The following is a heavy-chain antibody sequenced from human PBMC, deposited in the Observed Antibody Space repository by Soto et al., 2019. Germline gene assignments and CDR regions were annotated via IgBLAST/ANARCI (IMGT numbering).Heavy chain of an antibody. CDR3: ATGRNAGYSYGPPSYYFDY. D-gene: IGHD5-18*01. CDR1: GYTLTELS. Sequence: ASVKVSCKVSGYTLTELSMHWVRQAPGKGLEWMGGFDPEDGETIYAQKFQGRVTMTEDTSTDTAYMELSSLRSEDTAVYYCATGRNAGYSYGPPSYYFDYWGQGTLVTAPQ. CDR2: FDPEDGET. V-gene: IGHV1-24*01. J-gene: IGHJ4*02.